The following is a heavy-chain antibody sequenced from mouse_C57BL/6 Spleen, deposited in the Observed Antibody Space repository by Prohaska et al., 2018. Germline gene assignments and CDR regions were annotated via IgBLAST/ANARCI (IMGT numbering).Heavy chain of an antibody. D-gene: IGHD2-10*02. CDR2: IWWDDDK. Sequence: QSTLKESGSGTLQPSQTLSLTCSFSGFSLSTFGMGVGWIRQPSGKGLEWLAHIWWDDDKYYNPSLKCRLTISKDTSNNQVFLKIANVPTVDTATYYRSRLYTSNYWYEYVGCRVTTGTIS. J-gene: IGHJ1*03. CDR1: GFSLSTFGMG. V-gene: IGHV8-8*01. CDR3: SRLYTSNYWYEYV.